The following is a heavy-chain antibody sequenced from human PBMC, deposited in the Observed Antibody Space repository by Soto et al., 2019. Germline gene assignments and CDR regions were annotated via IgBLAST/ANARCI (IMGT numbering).Heavy chain of an antibody. CDR1: GFTFSSYG. J-gene: IGHJ6*02. Sequence: GGSMRLSCAASGFTFSSYGMHWVRQAPGKGLEWVAVISYDGSNKYYADSVKGRFTISRDNSKNTLYLQMNSLRAEDTAVYYCAKDKQQRAPGYGMDVWCQGTSGTVSS. CDR3: AKDKQQRAPGYGMDV. CDR2: ISYDGSNK. V-gene: IGHV3-30*18. D-gene: IGHD6-13*01.